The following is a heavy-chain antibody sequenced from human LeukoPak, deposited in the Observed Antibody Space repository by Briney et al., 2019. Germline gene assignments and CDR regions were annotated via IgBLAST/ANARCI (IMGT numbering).Heavy chain of an antibody. CDR1: GLTFRAYK. D-gene: IGHD1-26*01. CDR2: ISTDGYTT. J-gene: IGHJ4*02. CDR3: VVGGSPGY. V-gene: IGHV3-74*01. Sequence: GGSMRLSCAASGLTFRAYKMHWVRQAPRKGLVWVSRISTDGYTTDYADFVQARFTASRDNTKNTWSLEMNSLRAEDTAVYYCVVGGSPGYWGQGTLVTVSS.